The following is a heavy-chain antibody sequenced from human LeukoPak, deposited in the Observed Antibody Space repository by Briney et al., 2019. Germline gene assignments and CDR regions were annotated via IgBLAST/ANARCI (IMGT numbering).Heavy chain of an antibody. J-gene: IGHJ4*02. V-gene: IGHV1-2*02. CDR3: ARGPYDFWSGFDY. CDR2: INPNSGGT. D-gene: IGHD3-3*01. CDR1: GYTFTGYY. Sequence: GASVKVSCKASGYTFTGYYMHWVRQAPGQGLEWMGWINPNSGGTNYAQKFQGRVTMTRDTSISTAYMELSRLRSDDTAVYYCARGPYDFWSGFDYWGQGTLVTVSS.